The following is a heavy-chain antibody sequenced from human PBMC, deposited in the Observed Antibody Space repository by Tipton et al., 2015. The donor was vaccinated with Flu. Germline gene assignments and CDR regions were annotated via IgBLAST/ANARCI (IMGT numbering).Heavy chain of an antibody. J-gene: IGHJ3*02. D-gene: IGHD5-18*01. Sequence: EVQLVQSGAEVKEPGESLRISCKSSGSSFTTYWTGWVRQMPGKGLEWMGIIYSGDSDTKYNPSFEGRVTISVDKSISTAYLQWTNLKASDTAMYYCTRVDRDRYGHLRGFDMWGQGTVVTVAS. V-gene: IGHV5-51*01. CDR3: TRVDRDRYGHLRGFDM. CDR1: GSSFTTYW. CDR2: IYSGDSDT.